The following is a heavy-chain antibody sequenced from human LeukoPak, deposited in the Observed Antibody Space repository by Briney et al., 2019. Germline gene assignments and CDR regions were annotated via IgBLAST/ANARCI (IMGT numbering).Heavy chain of an antibody. D-gene: IGHD3-22*01. Sequence: PSETLSLTCAVSGGSISSGGYSWSWIRQPPGKGLEWIGYIYHSGSTYYNPSLKSRVTISVDRSKNQFSLKLSSVTAADTAVYYCARVAYYYDSSGYYLGWYFDLWGRGTLVTVSS. CDR3: ARVAYYYDSSGYYLGWYFDL. J-gene: IGHJ2*01. CDR2: IYHSGST. CDR1: GGSISSGGYS. V-gene: IGHV4-30-2*01.